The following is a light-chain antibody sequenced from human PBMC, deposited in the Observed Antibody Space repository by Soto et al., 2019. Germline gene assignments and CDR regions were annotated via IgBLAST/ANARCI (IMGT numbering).Light chain of an antibody. CDR2: DVN. J-gene: IGLJ2*01. Sequence: QAASVSGSPGQSITISCTGTSSDVGGYNYVSWYQQHPGKAPKLMIYDVNNRPSGVSNRFSGSKSGNTASLTISGLQAEDEADYYCSSYTTSTTVVFGGGTKLTVL. CDR1: SSDVGGYNY. V-gene: IGLV2-14*01. CDR3: SSYTTSTTVV.